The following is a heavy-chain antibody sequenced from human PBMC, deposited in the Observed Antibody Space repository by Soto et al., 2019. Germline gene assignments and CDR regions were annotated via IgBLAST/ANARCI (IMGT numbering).Heavy chain of an antibody. CDR1: GFTFSSYG. J-gene: IGHJ4*02. D-gene: IGHD6-13*01. Sequence: EVQLLESGGDLVQPGGSLRLSCAASGFTFSSYGMSWVRQAPGKGLEWVSSIGRGGVDTYYADSVKGRFTISRDNSKNTLYLQMISLRGEDTAVYYCGKLEAVGTYCWGQGTLVTVSS. CDR3: GKLEAVGTYC. V-gene: IGHV3-23*01. CDR2: IGRGGVDT.